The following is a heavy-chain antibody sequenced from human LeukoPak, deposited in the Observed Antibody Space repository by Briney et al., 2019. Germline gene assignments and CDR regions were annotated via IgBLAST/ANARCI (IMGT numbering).Heavy chain of an antibody. CDR3: ARERSYYDSSGYY. CDR1: GFTFSSYA. D-gene: IGHD3-22*01. J-gene: IGHJ4*02. V-gene: IGHV3-48*04. Sequence: GGSLRLSCAASGFTFSSYAMSWVRQAPGKGLEWVSYISSSGSTIYYADSVKGRFTISRDNAKNSLYLQMNSLRAEDTAVYYCARERSYYDSSGYYWGQGTLVTVSS. CDR2: ISSSGSTI.